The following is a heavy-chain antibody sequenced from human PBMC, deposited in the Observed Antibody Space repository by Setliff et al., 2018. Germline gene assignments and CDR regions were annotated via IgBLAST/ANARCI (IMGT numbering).Heavy chain of an antibody. Sequence: ASVKVSCKASGGTFSSYAISWVRQAPGQGLEWMGGIIPIFGTANYAQKFQGRVTITTDESTSTAYMELSGLRSEDTAVYYCAMPRGTLPERSSKYYYYGMDVWGQGTTVTVSS. CDR2: IIPIFGTA. CDR3: AMPRGTLPERSSKYYYYGMDV. J-gene: IGHJ6*02. D-gene: IGHD3-16*01. V-gene: IGHV1-69*05. CDR1: GGTFSSYA.